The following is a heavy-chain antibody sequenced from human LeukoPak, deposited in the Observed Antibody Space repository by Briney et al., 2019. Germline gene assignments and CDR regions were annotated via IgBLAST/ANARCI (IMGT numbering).Heavy chain of an antibody. Sequence: GGSLRLSCAASGFTFSTYGMSWVRQAPGKGLEWVSGISGSGDNTYYADSVKGRFTFSRDNSKNTLYLQMHSLRAEDTALYYCAKDQFPTGLPACDMWGAEGQGTVSS. J-gene: IGHJ3*02. CDR2: ISGSGDNT. CDR3: AKDQFPTGLPACDM. V-gene: IGHV3-23*01. D-gene: IGHD1-1*01. CDR1: GFTFSTYG.